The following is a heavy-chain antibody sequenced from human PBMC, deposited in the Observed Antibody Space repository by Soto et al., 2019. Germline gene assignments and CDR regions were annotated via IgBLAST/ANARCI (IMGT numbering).Heavy chain of an antibody. Sequence: GATMVNPAQTLPLTCTCSGFSLSTSGMCVSWIRQPPGKALEWLALIDWDDDKYYSTSLKTRLTISKDTSKNQVVLTMTNMDPVDTATYYCARIRYYDFWSSPRGGYYFDYWGQGTLVTVSS. CDR1: GFSLSTSGMC. CDR2: IDWDDDK. CDR3: ARIRYYDFWSSPRGGYYFDY. J-gene: IGHJ4*02. D-gene: IGHD3-3*01. V-gene: IGHV2-70*01.